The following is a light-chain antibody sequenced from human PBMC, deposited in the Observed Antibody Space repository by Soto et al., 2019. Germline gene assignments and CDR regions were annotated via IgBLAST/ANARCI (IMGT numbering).Light chain of an antibody. CDR3: QQYYTTPQT. Sequence: DIVMTQSPDSLAVSLGERATINCKSSQSLLYSSNNRNYLAWYRQKPGQPPKLLIYWASTRESGVPDRFSGSGSGTDFTLTISSLQAEDVAVYYCQQYYTTPQTFGQGTKLEI. CDR1: QSLLYSSNNRNY. V-gene: IGKV4-1*01. CDR2: WAS. J-gene: IGKJ2*01.